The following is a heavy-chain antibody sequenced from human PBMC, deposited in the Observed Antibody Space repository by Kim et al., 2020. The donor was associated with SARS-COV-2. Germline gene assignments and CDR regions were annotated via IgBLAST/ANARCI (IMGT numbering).Heavy chain of an antibody. Sequence: SETLSLTCAVSGGSISSGGYSWSWIRQPPGKGLEWIGYIYYSGSTYYNPSLKSRVTISVDRSKNQFSLKLSSGTAADTAVYYCARGYGSGSPSGMDVWGQGTTVTVSS. CDR2: IYYSGST. V-gene: IGHV4-30-2*01. J-gene: IGHJ6*02. CDR1: GGSISSGGYS. D-gene: IGHD3-10*01. CDR3: ARGYGSGSPSGMDV.